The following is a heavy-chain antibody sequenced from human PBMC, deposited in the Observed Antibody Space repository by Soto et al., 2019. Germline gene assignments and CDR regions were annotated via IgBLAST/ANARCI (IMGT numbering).Heavy chain of an antibody. V-gene: IGHV1-18*01. CDR3: ARGLYLLGYCSSTSCYAGRWFDP. Sequence: ASVKVSCKASGYTFTSYGISWVRQAPGQGLEWMGWISAYNGNTNYAQKPQGRVTMTTDTSTSTAYMELRSLRSDDTAVYYCARGLYLLGYCSSTSCYAGRWFDPWGQGTLVTVSS. D-gene: IGHD2-2*01. J-gene: IGHJ5*02. CDR2: ISAYNGNT. CDR1: GYTFTSYG.